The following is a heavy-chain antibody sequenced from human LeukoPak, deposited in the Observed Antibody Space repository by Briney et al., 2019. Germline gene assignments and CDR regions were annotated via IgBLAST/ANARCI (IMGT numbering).Heavy chain of an antibody. V-gene: IGHV1-46*01. CDR3: ARELEEHIVVVTATPFFDY. CDR1: GYTFTSYY. D-gene: IGHD2-21*02. CDR2: INPSGGST. J-gene: IGHJ4*02. Sequence: ASVKVSCKASGYTFTSYYMHWVRQAPGQGLEWMGIINPSGGSTSYAQKFQGRVTMTRGTSTSTVYMELSSLRSEDTAVYYCARELEEHIVVVTATPFFDYWGQGTLVTVSS.